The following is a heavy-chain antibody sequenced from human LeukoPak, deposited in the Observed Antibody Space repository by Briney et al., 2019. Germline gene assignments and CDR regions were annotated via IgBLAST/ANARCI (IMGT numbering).Heavy chain of an antibody. J-gene: IGHJ3*02. V-gene: IGHV4-59*01. CDR1: GGSISSYY. CDR2: IYYSGST. CDR3: AGRYYYDSSGYPTDAFDI. Sequence: SETLSLTCTVSGGSISSYYWSWIRQPPGKGLEWIGYIYYSGSTNYNPSLKSRVTISVDTSKNQFSLKLSSVTAADTAVYYCAGRYYYDSSGYPTDAFDIWGQGTMVTVSS. D-gene: IGHD3-22*01.